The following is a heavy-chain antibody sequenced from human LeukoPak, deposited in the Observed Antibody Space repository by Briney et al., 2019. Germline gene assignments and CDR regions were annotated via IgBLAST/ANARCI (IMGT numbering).Heavy chain of an antibody. CDR1: GGSITIDTW. J-gene: IGHJ4*02. Sequence: SGTLSLTCAGSGGSITIDTWWSWVRQRPGKGLEWIGQIYRSGSTNYNPSLKSRVTILMDKSKNQLSLDLISVTAADTAVYYCARHVPITGILGFDSWGQGTLVTVSS. V-gene: IGHV4-4*02. CDR2: IYRSGST. D-gene: IGHD5-24*01. CDR3: ARHVPITGILGFDS.